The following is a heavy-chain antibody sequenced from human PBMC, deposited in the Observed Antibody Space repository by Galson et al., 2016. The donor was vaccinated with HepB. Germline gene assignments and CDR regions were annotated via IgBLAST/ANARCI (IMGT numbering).Heavy chain of an antibody. D-gene: IGHD1-7*01. CDR2: LSTSGFAT. V-gene: IGHV3-23*01. Sequence: SLRLSCATSGFTFMNYAFTWVRQAPGKGLEWVSTLSTSGFATYSAVVNGRFTISRDKSKSSVFLQMTSLRPEDTALYFCARTQLAYYFDYWGQGALVSISS. CDR1: GFTFMNYA. CDR3: ARTQLAYYFDY. J-gene: IGHJ4*02.